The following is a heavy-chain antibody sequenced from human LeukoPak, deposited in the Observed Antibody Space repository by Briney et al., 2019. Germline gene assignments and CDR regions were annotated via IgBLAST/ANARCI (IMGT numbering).Heavy chain of an antibody. CDR2: IIPILGIA. J-gene: IGHJ5*02. D-gene: IGHD2-2*01. CDR3: ARDRDCSSTSCYRAWFDP. V-gene: IGHV1-69*04. Sequence: SVKVSCKASGGTFSSYAISWVRQAPGQGLERMGRIIPILGIANYAQKFQGRVTITADKSTSTAYMELRSLRSDDTAVYYCARDRDCSSTSCYRAWFDPWGQGTLVTVSS. CDR1: GGTFSSYA.